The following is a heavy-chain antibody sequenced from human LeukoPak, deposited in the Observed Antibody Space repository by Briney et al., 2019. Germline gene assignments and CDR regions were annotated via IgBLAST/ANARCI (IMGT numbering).Heavy chain of an antibody. V-gene: IGHV3-53*01. CDR1: GFTVSSNY. CDR2: IYSGGST. D-gene: IGHD4-11*01. CDR3: ASHYLTTGSNPQPDY. J-gene: IGHJ4*02. Sequence: GGSLRLSCAASGFTVSSNYMSWVRQAPGKGLEWVSVIYSGGSTYYADSVKGRFTISRDFAKNSLYLQMNSLRAEDTAVYYCASHYLTTGSNPQPDYWGQGTLVTVSS.